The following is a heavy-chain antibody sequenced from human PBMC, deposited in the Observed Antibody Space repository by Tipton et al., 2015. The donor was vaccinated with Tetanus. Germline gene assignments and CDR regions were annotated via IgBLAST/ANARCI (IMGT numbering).Heavy chain of an antibody. CDR1: GFSLSTSGMC. CDR2: IDWDDDK. V-gene: IGHV2-70*01. Sequence: LVKPTQTLTLTCTFSGFSLSTSGMCVSWIRQPPGKALEWLALIDWDDDKYYSTSLKTRLTISKDTSKNQVVLTMTNMDPVDTATYYCARISTPQGYSGYYHFDYWGQGTLVTVSS. J-gene: IGHJ4*02. D-gene: IGHD5-12*01. CDR3: ARISTPQGYSGYYHFDY.